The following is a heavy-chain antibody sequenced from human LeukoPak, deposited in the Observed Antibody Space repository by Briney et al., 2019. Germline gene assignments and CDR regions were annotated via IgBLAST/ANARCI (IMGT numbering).Heavy chain of an antibody. Sequence: GGSLRLSCAASGFTFSSYSMNWVRQAPGKGLEWVSYISSSSSTIYYADSVKGRFTISRDNAKNSLYLQMNSLRAEDTAVYYCARDLFRLVTVVVITTPGAFDIWGQGTMVTVSS. J-gene: IGHJ3*02. CDR1: GFTFSSYS. CDR2: ISSSSSTI. D-gene: IGHD3-22*01. V-gene: IGHV3-48*01. CDR3: ARDLFRLVTVVVITTPGAFDI.